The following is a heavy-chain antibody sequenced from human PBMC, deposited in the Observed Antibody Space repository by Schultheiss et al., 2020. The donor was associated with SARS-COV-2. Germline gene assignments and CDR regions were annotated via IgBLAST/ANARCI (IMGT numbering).Heavy chain of an antibody. D-gene: IGHD2-2*01. V-gene: IGHV1-8*01. J-gene: IGHJ6*03. CDR2: MNPNSGNT. Sequence: ASVKVSCKASGYTFTSYDINWVRQATGQGLEWMGWMNPNSGNTGYAQKFQGRVTITADESTSTAYMELSSLRSEDTAVYYCARGDCSSTSCLYYYYYMDVWGKGTTVTVSS. CDR3: ARGDCSSTSCLYYYYYMDV. CDR1: GYTFTSYD.